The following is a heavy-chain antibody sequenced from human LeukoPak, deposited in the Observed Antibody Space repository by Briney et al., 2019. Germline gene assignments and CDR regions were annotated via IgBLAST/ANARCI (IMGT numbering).Heavy chain of an antibody. J-gene: IGHJ4*02. V-gene: IGHV3-74*01. D-gene: IGHD6-19*01. CDR2: INSDGSST. Sequence: GALRLSCAASGFTFSSYWMHWVRQVPGKGLVWVSRINSDGSSTSYADSVKGRFTISRDNAKNTLYLQMNSLRAEDTAVYYCARGAYQWYFDFWGQGTLVTVSS. CDR1: GFTFSSYW. CDR3: ARGAYQWYFDF.